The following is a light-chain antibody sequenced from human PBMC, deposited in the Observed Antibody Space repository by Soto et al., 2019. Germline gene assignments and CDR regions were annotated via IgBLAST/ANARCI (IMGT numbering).Light chain of an antibody. Sequence: EIVLTQSPGTLSLSPGERAILSCRAIQSVSTFLAWFQQKPGQPPRLLIYGASTRATGIPARFSGSGSGTEFTLTISSLQSEDFAVYYCQQYNNWPPAITFGQGTRLEIK. J-gene: IGKJ5*01. CDR3: QQYNNWPPAIT. V-gene: IGKV3-15*01. CDR1: QSVSTF. CDR2: GAS.